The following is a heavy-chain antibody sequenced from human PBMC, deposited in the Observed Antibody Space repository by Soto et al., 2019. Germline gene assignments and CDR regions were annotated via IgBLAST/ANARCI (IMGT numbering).Heavy chain of an antibody. CDR1: GYTFAGYY. CDR2: IKPNSGGT. J-gene: IGHJ4*02. CDR3: ARDEGRFFDY. V-gene: IGHV1-2*04. D-gene: IGHD3-16*01. Sequence: ASVQVSCKASGYTFAGYYMHWVRQAPGQGLEWMGWIKPNSGGTNYAKKFQGWVTMTRDTSISTTYMKLSKLRPDNTAVYYCARDEGRFFDYWGPGTLVTVSS.